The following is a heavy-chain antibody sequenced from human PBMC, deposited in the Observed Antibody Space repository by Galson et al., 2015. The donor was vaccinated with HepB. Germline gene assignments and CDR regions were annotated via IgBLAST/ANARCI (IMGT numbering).Heavy chain of an antibody. D-gene: IGHD3-10*01. CDR3: AKDSFDYRSGNNDGFDM. CDR2: FSGSSSDT. J-gene: IGHJ3*02. V-gene: IGHV3-23*01. Sequence: CAASGFSFGSYEMSWVRQAPGKGLEWVSTFSGSSSDTYYADSVKGRFSISRDNSKSILYLQMNSLRAEDTAVYYCAKDSFDYRSGNNDGFDMWGQGTMVTVSS. CDR1: GFSFGSYE.